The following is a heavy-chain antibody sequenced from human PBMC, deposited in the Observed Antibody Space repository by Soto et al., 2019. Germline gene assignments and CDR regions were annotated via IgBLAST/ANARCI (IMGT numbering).Heavy chain of an antibody. Sequence: ASVKVSCKASGYTFTSYGISWVRQAPGQGLEWMGWISAYNGNTNYAQKLQGRVTMTTDTSTSTAYMELRSLRSDDTAVYYCARDRLGNIQLEFDYWGQGTLVTVSS. CDR2: ISAYNGNT. CDR3: ARDRLGNIQLEFDY. CDR1: GYTFTSYG. V-gene: IGHV1-18*01. J-gene: IGHJ4*02. D-gene: IGHD1-1*01.